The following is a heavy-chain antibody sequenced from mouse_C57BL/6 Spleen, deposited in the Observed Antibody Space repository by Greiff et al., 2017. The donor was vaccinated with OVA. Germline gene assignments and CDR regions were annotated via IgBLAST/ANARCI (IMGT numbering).Heavy chain of an antibody. CDR2: INPNYGTT. Sequence: EVQLQQSGPELVKPGASVKISCKASGYSFTDYNMNWVKQSNGKSLGWIGVINPNYGTTSYNQKFKGKATLTVDQSSSTAYMQLNSLTSEDSAVYYCASLTTVVARWYFDVWGTGTTVTVSS. J-gene: IGHJ1*03. CDR3: ASLTTVVARWYFDV. V-gene: IGHV1-39*01. D-gene: IGHD1-1*01. CDR1: GYSFTDYN.